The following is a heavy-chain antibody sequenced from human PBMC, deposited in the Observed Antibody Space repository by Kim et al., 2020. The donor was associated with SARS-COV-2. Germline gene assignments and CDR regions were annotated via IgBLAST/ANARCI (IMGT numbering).Heavy chain of an antibody. CDR2: IFYTGAT. CDR1: GGSISSGSYY. J-gene: IGHJ4*02. Sequence: SETLSLTCTVSGGSISSGSYYWGWIRQPPGRRLVWIGNIFYTGATYYNPSLKSRVTVSVDTSENQFSLRLSSVTAADTAVYYCARRFASGSFSIWGQGTL. V-gene: IGHV4-39*07. CDR3: ARRFASGSFSI. D-gene: IGHD3-10*01.